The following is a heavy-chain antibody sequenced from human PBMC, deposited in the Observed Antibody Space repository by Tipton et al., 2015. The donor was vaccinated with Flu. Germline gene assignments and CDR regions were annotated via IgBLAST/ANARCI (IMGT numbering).Heavy chain of an antibody. J-gene: IGHJ1*01. Sequence: GSLRLSCAASGFTFDDYAMHWVRQAPGKGLEWVSLISWDGGSTYYADSVKGRFTISRDNSKNSLYLQMNSLRAEDTALYYCAKGDSSSWYDAEYFQHWGQGTLVTVSS. V-gene: IGHV3-43D*03. CDR1: GFTFDDYA. D-gene: IGHD6-13*01. CDR2: ISWDGGST. CDR3: AKGDSSSWYDAEYFQH.